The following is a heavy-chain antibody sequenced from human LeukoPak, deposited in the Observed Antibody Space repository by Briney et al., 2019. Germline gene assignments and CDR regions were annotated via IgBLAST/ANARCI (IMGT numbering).Heavy chain of an antibody. V-gene: IGHV4-38-2*02. J-gene: IGHJ4*02. CDR3: ARRHVDIVATTHDY. CDR2: IYYSGST. D-gene: IGHD5-12*01. CDR1: GYSISSGYY. Sequence: ASETLSLTCTVSGYSISSGYYWGWIRQPPGKGLEWIGSIYYSGSTHYNPSLKSRVTISVDTSKNQFSLKLSSVTAADTAVYYCARRHVDIVATTHDYWGQGTLVTVSS.